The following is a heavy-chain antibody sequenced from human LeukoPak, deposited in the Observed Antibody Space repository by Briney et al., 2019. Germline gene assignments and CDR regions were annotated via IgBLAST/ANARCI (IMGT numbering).Heavy chain of an antibody. Sequence: SETLSLTCTVSGGSISGSYWSWIRQPPGKGLEWIGYIYYSGSTNYNLSLKSRVTISVDTSDNQFSLKLTSVTAADTAVYYCAKYVSTGWFDPWGQGTLVTVSS. D-gene: IGHD5/OR15-5a*01. CDR3: AKYVSTGWFDP. CDR1: GGSISGSY. CDR2: IYYSGST. J-gene: IGHJ5*02. V-gene: IGHV4-59*08.